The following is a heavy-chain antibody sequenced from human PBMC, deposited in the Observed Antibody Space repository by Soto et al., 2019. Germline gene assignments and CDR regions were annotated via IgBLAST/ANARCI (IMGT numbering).Heavy chain of an antibody. Sequence: EVQLVESGGGLVQPGGSLRLSCAASGFTFSSYWMHWVRQAPGKGLVWVSRINSDGSSTSYADSVKGRFTISRDNAKNTLYLQMNSLRAEDTAVYYCASGKGFYYDSSGSCYWGQGTLVTVSS. J-gene: IGHJ4*02. D-gene: IGHD3-22*01. CDR1: GFTFSSYW. V-gene: IGHV3-74*01. CDR3: ASGKGFYYDSSGSCY. CDR2: INSDGSST.